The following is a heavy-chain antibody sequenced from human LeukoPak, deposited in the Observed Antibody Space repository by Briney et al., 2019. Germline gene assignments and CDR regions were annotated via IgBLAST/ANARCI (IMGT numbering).Heavy chain of an antibody. Sequence: SETLSLTCAVYGGSFSGYYWSWIRQPPGKGLEWIGEINHSGSTNYNPSLKSRVTISVDTSKNQFSLKLSSVTAADTAVYYCARGRSSSWYPPYYYYMDVWGKGTTVTVSS. J-gene: IGHJ6*03. CDR2: INHSGST. V-gene: IGHV4-34*01. CDR3: ARGRSSSWYPPYYYYMDV. CDR1: GGSFSGYY. D-gene: IGHD6-13*01.